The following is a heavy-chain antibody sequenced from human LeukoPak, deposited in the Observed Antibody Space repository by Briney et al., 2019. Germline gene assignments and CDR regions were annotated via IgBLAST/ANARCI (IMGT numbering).Heavy chain of an antibody. CDR1: GFTFSTYG. Sequence: GGSLRLSCAASGFTFSTYGMHWVRQAPGKGLEWVAVISYDGSNEYYADSVKGRFTISRDNSKNTLYLQMSSLRAEDTAVYYCAKEFNRGLPDYWGQGTLATVPS. CDR2: ISYDGSNE. V-gene: IGHV3-30*18. D-gene: IGHD2-21*01. CDR3: AKEFNRGLPDY. J-gene: IGHJ4*02.